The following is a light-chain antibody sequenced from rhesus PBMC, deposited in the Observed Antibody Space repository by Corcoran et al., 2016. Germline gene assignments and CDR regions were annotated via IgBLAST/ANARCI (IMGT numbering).Light chain of an antibody. CDR2: KAS. Sequence: DIQMTQSPSSLSASVGDRVTITCRASENVNNYLNWYQQKPGKAPKPLIYKASTLQSGVPSRFSGSGSGTDYTCTISSLQPEDVATYYCQHGYGTPFTFGPGTKLDIK. V-gene: IGKV1-74*01. CDR1: ENVNNY. J-gene: IGKJ3*01. CDR3: QHGYGTPFT.